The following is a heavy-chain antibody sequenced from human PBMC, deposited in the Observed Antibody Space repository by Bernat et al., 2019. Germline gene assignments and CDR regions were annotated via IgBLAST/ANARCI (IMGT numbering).Heavy chain of an antibody. J-gene: IGHJ3*02. Sequence: QVQLQQWGAGLLKPSGTLSLTCAVYRGSLSGYYWSWIRQPPGKGLEWIGEINHSGGTNYNPSLKSRVTISVDTSKNQFSLKLSSVTAADTAVYYCARDPGYDILTGYDAFDIWGQGTMVTVSS. V-gene: IGHV4-34*01. CDR1: RGSLSGYY. CDR3: ARDPGYDILTGYDAFDI. D-gene: IGHD3-9*01. CDR2: INHSGGT.